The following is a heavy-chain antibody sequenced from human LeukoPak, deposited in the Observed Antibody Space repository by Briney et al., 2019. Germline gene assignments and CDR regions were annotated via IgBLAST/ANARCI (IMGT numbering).Heavy chain of an antibody. D-gene: IGHD6-19*01. J-gene: IGHJ4*02. CDR1: GFTFSIYG. CDR2: IRSDGSNK. CDR3: AKLDTSGWYEDY. Sequence: GGSLRLSCAASGFTFSIYGMHWVRQAPGKGVGWVAFIRSDGSNKYYADSVKGRFTISRDNSRDTLYLQMNSLRAEDMAVYYCAKLDTSGWYEDYWGQGTLVTVSS. V-gene: IGHV3-30*02.